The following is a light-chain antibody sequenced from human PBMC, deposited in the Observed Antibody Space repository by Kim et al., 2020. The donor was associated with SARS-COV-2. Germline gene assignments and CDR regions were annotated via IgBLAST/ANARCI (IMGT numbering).Light chain of an antibody. J-gene: IGLJ3*02. CDR3: NSRDTSGNHVV. V-gene: IGLV3-19*01. CDR2: GKN. CDR1: SLRNYY. Sequence: SSELTQDPAVSVALGQTVRITCQGDSLRNYYVSWYQQKPGQAPVVVIYGKNNRPSGIPDRFSGSRSGNTASLTITGAQAEDEADYYCNSRDTSGNHVVFGGGTKLTVL.